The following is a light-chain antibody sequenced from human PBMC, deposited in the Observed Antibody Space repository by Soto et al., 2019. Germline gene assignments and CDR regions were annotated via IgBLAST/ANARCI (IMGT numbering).Light chain of an antibody. Sequence: QAVVTQPPSASGSPGQSVTISCTGTSSDVGGYNYVSWFQQHPGKAPKLIISEVNKRPSGVPDRFSGSKSGNTASLTVSGLQADDEADYYCTSYGGRDNLIFGGGTKLTVL. CDR1: SSDVGGYNY. CDR3: TSYGGRDNLI. J-gene: IGLJ2*01. V-gene: IGLV2-8*01. CDR2: EVN.